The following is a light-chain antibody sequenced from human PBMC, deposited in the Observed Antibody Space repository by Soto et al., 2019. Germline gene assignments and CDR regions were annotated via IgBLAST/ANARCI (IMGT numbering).Light chain of an antibody. CDR1: QSVSSN. J-gene: IGKJ2*01. V-gene: IGKV3-15*01. CDR2: GAS. CDR3: QQYNTWPPRYT. Sequence: EIVMTQSPATLSVSPGERATLSCRASQSVSSNLAWYQQNPGQAPRLLIYGASTRATGIPARFSGSGSGTEFTLTISSLQSEDFAVYYCQQYNTWPPRYTFGQGTKLEIK.